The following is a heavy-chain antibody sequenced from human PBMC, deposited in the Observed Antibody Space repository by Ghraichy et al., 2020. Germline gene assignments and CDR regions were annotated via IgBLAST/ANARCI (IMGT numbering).Heavy chain of an antibody. CDR2: ITSSSRFI. D-gene: IGHD6-19*01. Sequence: LSLTCVGSGFSLSSYSMNWVRQAPGKGLEWVSYITSSSRFISYADSVKGRFTISRDNAQNSLYLQMNSLRAEDTAVYYCSRGGGAGTPVLYHMDVWGLGTTVTVSS. CDR3: SRGGGAGTPVLYHMDV. V-gene: IGHV3-21*05. CDR1: GFSLSSYS. J-gene: IGHJ6*02.